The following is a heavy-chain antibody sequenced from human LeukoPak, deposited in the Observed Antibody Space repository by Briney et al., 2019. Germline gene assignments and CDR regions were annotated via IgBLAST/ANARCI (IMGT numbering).Heavy chain of an antibody. CDR2: IYWDDDK. CDR1: GFSLSTSGVG. D-gene: IGHD1-26*01. J-gene: IGHJ4*02. CDR3: VHRSSREGFDY. Sequence: SGPTLVKPTQTLTLTCTFSGFSLSTSGVGVGWIRQPPGKALEWLALIYWDDDKRYNPSLKSILTITKDTSKNQVILIMTNMDPVDTGTYFCVHRSSREGFDYWGQGTLVTVSS. V-gene: IGHV2-5*02.